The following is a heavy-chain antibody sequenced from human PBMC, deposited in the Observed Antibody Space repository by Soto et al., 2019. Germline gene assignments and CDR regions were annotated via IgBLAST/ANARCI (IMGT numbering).Heavy chain of an antibody. CDR1: GGSVSSSGYY. V-gene: IGHV4-39*07. J-gene: IGHJ4*02. Sequence: SETMSLTCTVSGGSVSSSGYYWGWVRQPPGKGLEWIGSVYYSGSTNYNPSLKSRVTISVDTSKNQFSLKLSSVTAADTAVYYCARLAVAGTDFDYWGQGTLVTVSS. CDR3: ARLAVAGTDFDY. CDR2: VYYSGST. D-gene: IGHD6-19*01.